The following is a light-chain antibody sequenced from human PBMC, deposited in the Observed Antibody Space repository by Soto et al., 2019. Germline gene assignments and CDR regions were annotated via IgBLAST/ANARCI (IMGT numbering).Light chain of an antibody. V-gene: IGKV1-39*01. CDR1: QGISSY. Sequence: IQLTQSPSSLSASVGDRVTITCRASQGISSYLAWYQQKPGKAPKLLIYAASTLQSGVPSRVSGRGSGTDFTLTISSLQPEDFATYYCQQSYSTPPITFGQGTRVEIK. CDR3: QQSYSTPPIT. J-gene: IGKJ5*01. CDR2: AAS.